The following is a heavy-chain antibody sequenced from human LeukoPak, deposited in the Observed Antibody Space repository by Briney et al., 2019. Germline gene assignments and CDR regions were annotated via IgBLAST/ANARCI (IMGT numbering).Heavy chain of an antibody. CDR3: TTYFYYDILTGYSDVDY. Sequence: GGSLRLSCVASGFTFNSYGMHWVRQAPGKGLEWVGRIKSKTDGGTTDYAAPVKGRFTISRDDSKNTLYLQMNSLKTEDTAVYYCTTYFYYDILTGYSDVDYWGQGTLVTASS. D-gene: IGHD3-9*01. V-gene: IGHV3-15*01. CDR2: IKSKTDGGTT. CDR1: GFTFNSYG. J-gene: IGHJ4*02.